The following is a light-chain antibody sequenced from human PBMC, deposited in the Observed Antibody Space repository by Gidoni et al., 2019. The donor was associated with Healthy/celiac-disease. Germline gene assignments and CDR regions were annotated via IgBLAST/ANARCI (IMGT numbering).Light chain of an antibody. CDR1: SSNIGAGYD. V-gene: IGLV1-40*01. CDR3: QSYDSSLSGVV. Sequence: QSVLTQPPSVSGAPGQRVTISCTGSSSNIGAGYDVHWYQQLPGTAPKLLIYGNSNRPSGVPDLFSGSKSGTSASLAITGLQAEDAADYYCQSYDSSLSGVVFGGGTKLTVL. J-gene: IGLJ2*01. CDR2: GNS.